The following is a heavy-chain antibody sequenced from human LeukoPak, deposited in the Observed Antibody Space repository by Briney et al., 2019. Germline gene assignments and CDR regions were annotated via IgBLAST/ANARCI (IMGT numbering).Heavy chain of an antibody. CDR3: AKGAYYDSSGSDY. J-gene: IGHJ4*02. V-gene: IGHV3-33*06. CDR2: IWYDGSNK. D-gene: IGHD3-22*01. Sequence: GGSLRLSCAASGFTFSSYGMHWVRQAPGKGLEWVAVIWYDGSNKYYADSVKGRFTISRDNSKNTLYLQMNSLRAEDTAVYYCAKGAYYDSSGSDYWGQGTLVTVSS. CDR1: GFTFSSYG.